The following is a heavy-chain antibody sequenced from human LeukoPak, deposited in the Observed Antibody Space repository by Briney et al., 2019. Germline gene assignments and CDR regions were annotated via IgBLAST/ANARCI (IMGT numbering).Heavy chain of an antibody. D-gene: IGHD2-2*01. Sequence: SETLSLTCAVYGGSFSGYYWSWIRQPPGKGLEWIGEINHSGSTNYNPSLKSRVTISVDTSKNQFSLKLSSVTAADTAVYYCASYGLPAAIRYWGQGTLVTVSS. CDR1: GGSFSGYY. CDR3: ASYGLPAAIRY. V-gene: IGHV4-34*01. CDR2: INHSGST. J-gene: IGHJ4*02.